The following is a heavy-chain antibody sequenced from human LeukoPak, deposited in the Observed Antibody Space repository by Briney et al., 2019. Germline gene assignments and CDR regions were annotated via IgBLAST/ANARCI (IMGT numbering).Heavy chain of an antibody. CDR1: GFTFTTYS. CDR3: ARDRHYYDSSGYYYKYAFDI. J-gene: IGHJ3*02. D-gene: IGHD3-22*01. Sequence: GESLRLSCAASGFTFTTYSMNWVRQAPGKGLEWVSSISSSSSYIYYADSVKGRFTISRDNAKNSLYLQMNSLRAEDTAVYYCARDRHYYDSSGYYYKYAFDIWGQGTMVTVSS. CDR2: ISSSSSYI. V-gene: IGHV3-21*04.